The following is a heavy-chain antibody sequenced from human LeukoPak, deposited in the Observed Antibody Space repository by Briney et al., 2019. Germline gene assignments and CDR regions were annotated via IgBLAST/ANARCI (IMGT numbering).Heavy chain of an antibody. CDR1: GFTYSSYS. D-gene: IGHD2-21*02. V-gene: IGHV3-9*03. J-gene: IGHJ3*02. CDR2: ISWNSGSI. CDR3: AKSLWGLGGAFDI. Sequence: PGGSLRLSCAASGFTYSSYSMNWVRQAPGKGLEWVSGISWNSGSIGYADSVKGRFTISRDNAKNSLYLQMNSLRAEDMALYYCAKSLWGLGGAFDIWGQGTMVTVSS.